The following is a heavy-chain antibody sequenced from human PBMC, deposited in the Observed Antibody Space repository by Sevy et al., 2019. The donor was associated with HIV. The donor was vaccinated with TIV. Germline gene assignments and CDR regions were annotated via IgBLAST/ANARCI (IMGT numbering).Heavy chain of an antibody. Sequence: GGFLRLSCAASGITFSGYAMNWVRQAPGKGLDWVSTIYGSAGVTYYADSVKGRFTISRDNSKNTLFLQMNNLRAEDTAVYYCAGGRFDSTGSFDAFDIWGRGTLVTVSS. CDR2: IYGSAGVT. CDR3: AGGRFDSTGSFDAFDI. D-gene: IGHD3-22*01. CDR1: GITFSGYA. V-gene: IGHV3-23*01. J-gene: IGHJ3*02.